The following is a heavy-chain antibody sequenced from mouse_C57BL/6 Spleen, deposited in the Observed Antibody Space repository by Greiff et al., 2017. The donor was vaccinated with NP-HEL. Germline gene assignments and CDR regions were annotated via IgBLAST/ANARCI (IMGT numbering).Heavy chain of an antibody. CDR1: GYTFTDYE. J-gene: IGHJ2*01. Sequence: QVQLQQSGAELVRPGASVTLSCKASGYTFTDYEMHWVKQTPVHGLEWIGAIDPETGGTAYNQKFKGKAILTADKSSSTAYMELRSLTSEDSAVYYCTRPQDYDGSSPHDYWGQGTTLTVSA. V-gene: IGHV1-15*01. CDR2: IDPETGGT. CDR3: TRPQDYDGSSPHDY. D-gene: IGHD1-1*01.